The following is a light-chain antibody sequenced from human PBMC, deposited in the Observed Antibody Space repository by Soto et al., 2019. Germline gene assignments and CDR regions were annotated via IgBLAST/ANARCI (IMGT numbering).Light chain of an antibody. CDR2: DAS. CDR3: QQYGDSPWT. Sequence: EIVLTQSPGTLSLSPGERATLSCRASQSVSSTYLAWYQQKPGQAPRLLIYDASSRATGIPDRFSGSGSGTDFTLTISRLEPEDFAVYYCQQYGDSPWTFGQGTKVDNK. V-gene: IGKV3-20*01. CDR1: QSVSSTY. J-gene: IGKJ1*01.